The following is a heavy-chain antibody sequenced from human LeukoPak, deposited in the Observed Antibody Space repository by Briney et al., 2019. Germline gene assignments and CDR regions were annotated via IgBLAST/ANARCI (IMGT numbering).Heavy chain of an antibody. CDR3: AREKQKYSSGWYCLDY. V-gene: IGHV3-23*01. Sequence: GGSLRLSCAASGFTFSSYAMGWVRQAPGKGLEWVSAISGSGGSTNYADSVKGRFTISRDNSKNTLYLQMNSLRAEDTAVYYCAREKQKYSSGWYCLDYWGQGTLVTVSS. D-gene: IGHD6-19*01. J-gene: IGHJ4*02. CDR2: ISGSGGST. CDR1: GFTFSSYA.